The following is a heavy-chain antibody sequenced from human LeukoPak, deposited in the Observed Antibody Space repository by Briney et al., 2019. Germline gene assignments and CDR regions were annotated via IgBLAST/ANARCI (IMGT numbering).Heavy chain of an antibody. Sequence: GGSLRLSCAASGFTFSYHWMTWVRQAPGKGLERVANIKNDGAVKNYVDSVKGRFTISRDNAKNSLYLQMNSLRAEDTAVYYCAKDSYSKGDFWGQGVLVTVSS. V-gene: IGHV3-7*01. CDR3: AKDSYSKGDF. CDR2: IKNDGAVK. J-gene: IGHJ4*02. CDR1: GFTFSYHW. D-gene: IGHD6-13*01.